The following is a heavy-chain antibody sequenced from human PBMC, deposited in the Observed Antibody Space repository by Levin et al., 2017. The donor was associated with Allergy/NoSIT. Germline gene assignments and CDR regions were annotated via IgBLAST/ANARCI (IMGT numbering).Heavy chain of an antibody. J-gene: IGHJ4*02. CDR3: AKEYSASSSDYF. CDR1: GLSISNYA. V-gene: IGHV3-23*01. CDR2: VSGSGGA. D-gene: IGHD1-26*01. Sequence: LSLTCAVSGLSISNYAMSWVRQAPGKGLEWVSGVSGSGGAYYADSVKGRFTVSRDNSKNMLYLQMNSLRGDDTAVYYCAKEYSASSSDYFWGQGTLVTVSS.